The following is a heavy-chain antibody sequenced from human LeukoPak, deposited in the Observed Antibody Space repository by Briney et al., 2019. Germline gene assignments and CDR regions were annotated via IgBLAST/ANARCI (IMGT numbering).Heavy chain of an antibody. CDR1: QFTFSSYA. CDR2: IDDSGSTT. CDR3: AKDQHNWNQGYFDY. J-gene: IGHJ4*02. D-gene: IGHD1-1*01. Sequence: GGSLRLSFAASQFTFSSYAMSWVRQAPGKGLEWVSTIDDSGSTTYYADSVKGRFTISRDNSKSTLFLQMNSLRAEDTAIYYCAKDQHNWNQGYFDYWGQGTLVTVSS. V-gene: IGHV3-23*01.